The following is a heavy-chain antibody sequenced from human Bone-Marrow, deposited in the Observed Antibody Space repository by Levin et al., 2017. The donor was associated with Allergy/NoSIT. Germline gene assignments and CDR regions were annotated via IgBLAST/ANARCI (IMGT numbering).Heavy chain of an antibody. J-gene: IGHJ6*03. CDR3: AREGRVTIFGVVVEGAGRANARTGGPIAGYYMDV. D-gene: IGHD3-3*01. CDR2: IYYSGST. V-gene: IGHV4-31*03. Sequence: SETLSLTCTVSGGSISSGGYYWSWIRQHPGKGLEWIGYIYYSGSTYYNPSLKSRVTISVDTSKNQFSLKLSSVTAADTAVYYCAREGRVTIFGVVVEGAGRANARTGGPIAGYYMDVWGKGTTVTVSS. CDR1: GGSISSGGYY.